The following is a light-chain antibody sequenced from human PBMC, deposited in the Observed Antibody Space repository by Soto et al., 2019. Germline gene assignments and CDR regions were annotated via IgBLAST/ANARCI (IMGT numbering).Light chain of an antibody. CDR1: QSVNSN. Sequence: EIVMTQSPATLSVSPGERATLSCRASQSVNSNLAWYRQKPGQAPRLLISEASTRATGVPASFSGSGSGTEFTLTISSLQSEDSGIYYCQQYNFWPPLTFGGGTKVEIK. J-gene: IGKJ4*01. CDR2: EAS. CDR3: QQYNFWPPLT. V-gene: IGKV3-15*01.